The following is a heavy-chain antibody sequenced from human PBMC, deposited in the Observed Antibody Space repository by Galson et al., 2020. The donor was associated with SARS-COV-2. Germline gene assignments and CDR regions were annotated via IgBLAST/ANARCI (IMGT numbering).Heavy chain of an antibody. CDR3: ADRRTSADFYY. Sequence: SGPTLVKPTQPLTLPCSFSGFSLSSSGMGVAWIRQPPGNALEWLALIFWDDDKWYSPSLKTRLSITKDTTKNQVLLTLNNVDPVDTDTYYCADRRTSADFYYWGMGTLVTVSS. CDR2: IFWDDDK. D-gene: IGHD2-2*01. CDR1: GFSLSSSGMG. J-gene: IGHJ4*02. V-gene: IGHV2-5*02.